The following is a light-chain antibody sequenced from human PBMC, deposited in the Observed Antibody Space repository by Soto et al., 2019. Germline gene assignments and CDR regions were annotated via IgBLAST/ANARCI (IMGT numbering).Light chain of an antibody. Sequence: EIVMTQSPATLSVSPGERATLSCRAIQSVSGNLAWYQQKPGQAPRLLIYGASTRATGIPARFSGSGSGTEFTLTISSLQSEDFAVYYCQQYNNWLPKWTFGQGTKVDIK. CDR2: GAS. CDR1: QSVSGN. CDR3: QQYNNWLPKWT. J-gene: IGKJ1*01. V-gene: IGKV3-15*01.